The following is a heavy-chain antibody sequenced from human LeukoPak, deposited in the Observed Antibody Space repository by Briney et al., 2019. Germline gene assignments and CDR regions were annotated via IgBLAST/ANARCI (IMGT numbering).Heavy chain of an antibody. V-gene: IGHV6-1*01. D-gene: IGHD6-19*01. CDR3: ARDDYLAVAGIYYYYGMDV. CDR2: TYYRSKWYN. J-gene: IGHJ6*02. CDR1: GDSVSSNSAA. Sequence: SQTLSLTCAISGDSVSSNSAAWNWIRQSPSRGLEWLGRTYYRSKWYNDYAVSVKSRIILNADTSKNQFSLQLNSVTPEDTAVYYCARDDYLAVAGIYYYYGMDVWGQGTTVTVSS.